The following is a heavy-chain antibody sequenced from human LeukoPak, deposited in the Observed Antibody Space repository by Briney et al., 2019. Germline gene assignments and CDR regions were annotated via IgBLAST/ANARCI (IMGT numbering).Heavy chain of an antibody. CDR1: GFTFSSYE. D-gene: IGHD5-18*01. CDR2: ISSGGNTI. CDR3: AREGTAMVSFDY. J-gene: IGHJ4*02. Sequence: GGSLRLSCAASGFTFSSYEMNWVRQAPGKGLEWVSYISSGGNTIYYADSVKGRFTISRDNAKNSLYLQMNSLRAEDTAVYYCAREGTAMVSFDYWGQGTLVTVSS. V-gene: IGHV3-48*03.